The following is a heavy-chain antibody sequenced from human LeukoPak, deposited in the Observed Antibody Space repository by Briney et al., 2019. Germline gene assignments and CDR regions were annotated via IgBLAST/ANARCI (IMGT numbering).Heavy chain of an antibody. V-gene: IGHV3-64D*06. J-gene: IGHJ6*04. Sequence: PGGSLRLSCSASGFTFSSYAMHWVRQAPGKGLEYVSAISSNGGSTYYADSVKGRYTISRDNSKNTLYLQMSSLRAEDTAMYYCVKVGISGASYYYGMDVWGKGTTVTVSS. CDR3: VKVGISGASYYYGMDV. D-gene: IGHD3-10*01. CDR1: GFTFSSYA. CDR2: ISSNGGST.